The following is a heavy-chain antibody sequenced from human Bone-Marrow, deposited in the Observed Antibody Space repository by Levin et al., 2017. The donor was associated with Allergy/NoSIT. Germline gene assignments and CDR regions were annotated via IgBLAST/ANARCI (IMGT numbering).Heavy chain of an antibody. Sequence: PSETLSLTCTVSGGFINDYYWSWFRQSPGKTIEWIACIHYSRTTYYNPSLRSRVTISMDTSRNQFSLSLSSVTAGDTADYYCARERRDGNNYVDYWGQGILVTVSS. J-gene: IGHJ4*02. CDR1: GGFINDYY. CDR2: IHYSRTT. V-gene: IGHV4-59*01. CDR3: ARERRDGNNYVDY. D-gene: IGHD5-24*01.